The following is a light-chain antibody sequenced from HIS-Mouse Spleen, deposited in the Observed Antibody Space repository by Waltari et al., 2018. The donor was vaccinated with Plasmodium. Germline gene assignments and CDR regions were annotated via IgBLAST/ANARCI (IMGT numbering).Light chain of an antibody. CDR2: DAS. CDR3: QQFNSYPLT. J-gene: IGKJ4*02. V-gene: IGKV1-13*02. CDR1: QGISSS. Sequence: AIQLTQSPSSLSASVGDRVTHTCRASQGISSSLAWYQQKPGKDPKLLIYDASSLESGVPSRFSGSGSGTDFTLTISSLQPEDFATYYCQQFNSYPLTFGGGTKVEIK.